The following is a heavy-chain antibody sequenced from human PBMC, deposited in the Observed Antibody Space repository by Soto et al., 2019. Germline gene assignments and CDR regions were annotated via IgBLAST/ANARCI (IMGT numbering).Heavy chain of an antibody. J-gene: IGHJ4*02. CDR3: AKDMKWGGMTTIPYFDS. CDR1: GFTADDYA. V-gene: IGHV3-9*02. CDR2: MSSNSDTI. Sequence: EVQLVESGGGLVQPGRSLRLSCVASGFTADDYAMHWVRQAPGKGLEWVSGMSSNSDTIDYADSVKGQLTISKDNAKNSLFLQKNSLRPEDTALYYCAKDMKWGGMTTIPYFDSWGQGTLVTVSS. D-gene: IGHD4-17*01.